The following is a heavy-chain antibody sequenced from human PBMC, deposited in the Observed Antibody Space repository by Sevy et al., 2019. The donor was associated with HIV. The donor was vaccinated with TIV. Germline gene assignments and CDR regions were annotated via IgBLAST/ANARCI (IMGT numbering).Heavy chain of an antibody. CDR3: ARTITHYFFDC. CDR1: EFTFSRYA. Sequence: GGSLRLSCAASEFTFSRYAMTWVRQAPGKGLEWVSAVLSGGGNTYYADSVRGRFTISGVTSKNTLYLQMNSLRAEDTAVYYCARTITHYFFDCWGPGTLVTVSS. CDR2: VLSGGGNT. V-gene: IGHV3-23*01. J-gene: IGHJ4*02.